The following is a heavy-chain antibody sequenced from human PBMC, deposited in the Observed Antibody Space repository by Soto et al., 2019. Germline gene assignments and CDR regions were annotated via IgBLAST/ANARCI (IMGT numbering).Heavy chain of an antibody. D-gene: IGHD2-8*02. Sequence: EVQMLESGGGLVQPGGSLRLSCAASGFTCSSYDMSWVRQAPGKGLEWVSTILVGGSIHYPDSVKGRFTISRDNSKNTVFLQMNSLTAGDTAVYYCAKATATGGGAFDICGQGTMVTVSS. V-gene: IGHV3-23*01. CDR2: ILVGGSI. J-gene: IGHJ3*02. CDR3: AKATATGGGAFDI. CDR1: GFTCSSYD.